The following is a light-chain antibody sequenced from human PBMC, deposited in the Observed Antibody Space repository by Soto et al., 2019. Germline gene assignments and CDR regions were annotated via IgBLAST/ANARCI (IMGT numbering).Light chain of an antibody. J-gene: IGLJ2*01. Sequence: QSVLTQPPSVSAAPGQTVTISCSGGSSNIENNYVSWYQHFPGTAPKLLIYEDNNRPSGIPDRFSGSKSGTSATLGITGLQTGDDADYYCVTWAGNLSAGVFVGGTKLTVL. V-gene: IGLV1-51*02. CDR3: VTWAGNLSAGV. CDR1: SSNIENNY. CDR2: EDN.